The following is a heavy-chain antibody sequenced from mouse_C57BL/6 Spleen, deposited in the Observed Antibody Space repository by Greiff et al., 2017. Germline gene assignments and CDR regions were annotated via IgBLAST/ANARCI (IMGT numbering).Heavy chain of an antibody. CDR3: ARDRGRDWYFDV. Sequence: EVMLVESEGGLVQPGSSMKLSCTASGFTFSDYYMAWVRQVPEKGLEWVANINYDGSSTYYLDSLKSRFIISRDNAENILYLQMSSLKSEDTATYYCARDRGRDWYFDVWGTGTTVTVSS. CDR2: INYDGSST. D-gene: IGHD3-1*01. CDR1: GFTFSDYY. J-gene: IGHJ1*03. V-gene: IGHV5-16*01.